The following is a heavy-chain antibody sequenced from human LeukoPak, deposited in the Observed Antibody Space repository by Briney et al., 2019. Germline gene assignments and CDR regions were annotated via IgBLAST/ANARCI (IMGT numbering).Heavy chain of an antibody. J-gene: IGHJ5*02. V-gene: IGHV1-69*13. CDR3: ARTSIAAAGTGWFDP. Sequence: ASVKVSCKASGGTCSSYAISWVRQAPGQGLEWMGGIIPIFGTANYAQKFQGRVAITADESTSTAYMELSSLRSEDTAVYYCARTSIAAAGTGWFDPWGQGTLVTVSS. CDR2: IIPIFGTA. D-gene: IGHD6-13*01. CDR1: GGTCSSYA.